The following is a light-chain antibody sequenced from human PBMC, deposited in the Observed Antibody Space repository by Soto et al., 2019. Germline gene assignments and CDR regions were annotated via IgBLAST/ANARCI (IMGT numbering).Light chain of an antibody. CDR2: AAS. Sequence: EIVMTQSPATLSVSPGDRATLSCGASQSVGTNLAWYQQKPGQAPRLLIYAASTRATGIPARFSGSGSGTEFTLTISSLQSEDFAVYYCQQHNNWPLTFDQGTKVEIK. CDR1: QSVGTN. CDR3: QQHNNWPLT. J-gene: IGKJ1*01. V-gene: IGKV3-15*01.